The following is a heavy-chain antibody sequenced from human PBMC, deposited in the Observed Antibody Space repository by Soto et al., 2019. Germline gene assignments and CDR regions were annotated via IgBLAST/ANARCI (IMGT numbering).Heavy chain of an antibody. V-gene: IGHV3-7*01. CDR3: ARDGTIALDY. CDR1: GFTFSSYW. CDR2: IKQDGSEK. J-gene: IGHJ4*02. Sequence: PGGSLRLSCEASGFTFSSYWMSWVRQAPGNGLEWVANIKQDGSEKYYVGSAEGRFTISRDNAENSLYLHMNSLRAEDTAVYYCARDGTIALDYWGQGTLVTVSS. D-gene: IGHD2-21*01.